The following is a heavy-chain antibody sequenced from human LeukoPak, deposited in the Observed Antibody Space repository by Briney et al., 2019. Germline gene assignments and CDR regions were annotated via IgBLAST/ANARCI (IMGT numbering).Heavy chain of an antibody. D-gene: IGHD6-25*01. CDR1: GFTFSSYS. CDR2: ISSSSSYI. V-gene: IGHV3-21*01. CDR3: ARDLWGGYSSVNWFDP. Sequence: GGFLRLSCAASGFTFSSYSMNWVRQAPGKGLEWVSSISSSSSYIYYADSVKGRFTISRDNAKNSLYLQMNSLRAEDTAVYYCARDLWGGYSSVNWFDPWGQGTLVTVSS. J-gene: IGHJ5*02.